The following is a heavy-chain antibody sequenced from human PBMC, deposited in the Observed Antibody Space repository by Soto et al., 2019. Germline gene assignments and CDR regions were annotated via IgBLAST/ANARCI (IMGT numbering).Heavy chain of an antibody. J-gene: IGHJ4*02. D-gene: IGHD6-13*01. CDR3: AREILPDSSSWYGTPQD. CDR2: IIPIFGTA. V-gene: IGHV1-69*01. CDR1: GGTFSSYA. Sequence: VQLVQSGAEVKKPGSSVKVSCKASGGTFSSYAISWVRQAPGQGLEWMGGIIPIFGTANYAQKFQGRVTITADESTSTAYMELSSLRSEDTAVYYCAREILPDSSSWYGTPQDWGQGTLVTVSS.